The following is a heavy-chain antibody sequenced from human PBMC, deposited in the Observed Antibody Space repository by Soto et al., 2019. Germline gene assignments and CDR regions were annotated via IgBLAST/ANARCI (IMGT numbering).Heavy chain of an antibody. J-gene: IGHJ6*03. CDR1: GGTFSSYT. V-gene: IGHV1-69*02. CDR2: IIPILGIA. Sequence: GASVKVSCKASGGTFSSYTISWVRQAPGQGLEWMGRIIPILGIANYAQKFQGRVTITADKSTSTAYMELSSLRSEDTAVYYCASQGFAISNLVSVYDYHYYMAVWGKGTTVPVSS. CDR3: ASQGFAISNLVSVYDYHYYMAV. D-gene: IGHD2-8*01.